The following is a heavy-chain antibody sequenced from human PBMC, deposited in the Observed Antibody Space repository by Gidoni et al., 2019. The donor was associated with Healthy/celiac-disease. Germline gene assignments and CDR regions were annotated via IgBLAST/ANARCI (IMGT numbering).Heavy chain of an antibody. CDR3: AKDIASSTTPYYYYYMDV. CDR2: ISWKSGSI. D-gene: IGHD2-2*01. CDR1: GFTFYDSA. Sequence: EVQLVESGGGLVQPGRSLRLSCAASGFTFYDSAMHWVRQAPGKGLEWVSGISWKSGSIGYADSVKGRFTISRDNAKNSLYLQMNSLRAEDTALYYCAKDIASSTTPYYYYYMDVWGKGTTVTVSS. V-gene: IGHV3-9*01. J-gene: IGHJ6*03.